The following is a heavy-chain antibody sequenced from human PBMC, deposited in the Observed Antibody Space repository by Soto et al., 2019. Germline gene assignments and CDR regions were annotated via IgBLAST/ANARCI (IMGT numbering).Heavy chain of an antibody. J-gene: IGHJ3*02. CDR3: ARDPRLRDYGDYHRGAFDI. Sequence: QVQLVQSGAEVKKPGSSAKVSCKASGGTFSSYAISWVRQAPGQGLEWMGGIIPIFGTANYAQKFQGRVTITADESTSTAYMELSSLRSEDTAVYYCARDPRLRDYGDYHRGAFDIWGQGTMVTVSS. V-gene: IGHV1-69*01. CDR2: IIPIFGTA. D-gene: IGHD4-17*01. CDR1: GGTFSSYA.